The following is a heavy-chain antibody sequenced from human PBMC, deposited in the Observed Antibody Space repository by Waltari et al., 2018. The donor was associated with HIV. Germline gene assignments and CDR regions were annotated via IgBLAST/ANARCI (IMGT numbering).Heavy chain of an antibody. Sequence: EVQLVESGGGLVQPGRSLRLSCTASGFTFGDYAMSWFRQAPGKGLEWVGFIRSKAYGGTTEYAASVKGRFTISRDDSKSIAYLQMNSLKTEDTAVYYCTRRIVATILVFDYWGQGTLVTVSS. CDR1: GFTFGDYA. CDR3: TRRIVATILVFDY. V-gene: IGHV3-49*03. D-gene: IGHD5-12*01. J-gene: IGHJ4*02. CDR2: IRSKAYGGTT.